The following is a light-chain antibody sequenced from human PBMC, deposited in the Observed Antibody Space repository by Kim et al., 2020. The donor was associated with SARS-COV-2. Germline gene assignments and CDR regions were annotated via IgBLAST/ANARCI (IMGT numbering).Light chain of an antibody. CDR3: QQYSNSPLT. CDR1: QSVSDNY. CDR2: DTF. V-gene: IGKV3-20*01. Sequence: EIVLTQSPGTLSLSPGERATLSCWASQSVSDNYLAWYQAKPGQAPRLLMYDTFRRATGTPDRFSGSGSGTDFTLTVSGLEPEDSAVYYCQQYSNSPLTFGGGTKVDIK. J-gene: IGKJ4*01.